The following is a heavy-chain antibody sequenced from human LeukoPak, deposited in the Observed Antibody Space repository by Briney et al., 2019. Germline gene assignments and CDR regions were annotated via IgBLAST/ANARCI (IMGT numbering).Heavy chain of an antibody. Sequence: PGGSLRLSCAASGFSFSAYGMHWVRQAPGKGLEWVANIKQDGSEKYYVDSVKGRFTISRDNAKNSLYLQMNSLRAEDTAVYYCARDQRGYSSHYWGQGTLVTVSS. D-gene: IGHD5-18*01. J-gene: IGHJ4*02. V-gene: IGHV3-7*01. CDR1: GFSFSAYG. CDR3: ARDQRGYSSHY. CDR2: IKQDGSEK.